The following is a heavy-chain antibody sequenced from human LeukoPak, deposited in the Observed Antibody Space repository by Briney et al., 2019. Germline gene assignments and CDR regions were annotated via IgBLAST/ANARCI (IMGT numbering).Heavy chain of an antibody. CDR2: INPNSGGT. V-gene: IGHV1-2*02. CDR3: ARALGYDYIWGSYRY. J-gene: IGHJ4*02. Sequence: ASVKVSCKASGYTFNGYYMHWVRQAPGQGLEWMGWINPNSGGTNYAQKFQGGVTMTRDTSISTAYMELSRLRSDDTAVYYCARALGYDYIWGSYRYWGQGTLVTVSS. D-gene: IGHD3-16*02. CDR1: GYTFNGYY.